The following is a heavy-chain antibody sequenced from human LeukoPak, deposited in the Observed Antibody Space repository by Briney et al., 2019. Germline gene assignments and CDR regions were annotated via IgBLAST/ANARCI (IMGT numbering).Heavy chain of an antibody. Sequence: NPGRSLRLSCAASGFTFSSYAMHWVRQAPGKGLEWVAVISYDGSNKYYADSVKGRFTISRDNSKNTLYLQMNSLRAEDTAVYYCAKDKGSGWYSYYYYYYGMDVWGQGTTVTVSS. CDR3: AKDKGSGWYSYYYYYYGMDV. CDR1: GFTFSSYA. D-gene: IGHD6-19*01. V-gene: IGHV3-30-3*01. CDR2: ISYDGSNK. J-gene: IGHJ6*02.